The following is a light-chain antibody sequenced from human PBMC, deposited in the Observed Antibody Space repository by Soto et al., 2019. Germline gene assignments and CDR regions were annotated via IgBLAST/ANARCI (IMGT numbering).Light chain of an antibody. CDR2: EVS. Sequence: QSALTQPASVSGSPGQSITISCTGTSNDVDSSNYVSWYQQHPGKAPKLIIYEVSDRPSGVSNRFSGSKSGNTASLITSGLQVEDAANYYCCSHTGRSPYVFGIGTKLTVL. J-gene: IGLJ1*01. CDR1: SNDVDSSNY. V-gene: IGLV2-14*01. CDR3: CSHTGRSPYV.